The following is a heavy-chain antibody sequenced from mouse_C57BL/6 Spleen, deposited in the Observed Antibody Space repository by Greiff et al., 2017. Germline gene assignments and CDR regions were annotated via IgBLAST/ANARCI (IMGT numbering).Heavy chain of an antibody. CDR3: ARPGYYGSSYYYLDY. D-gene: IGHD1-1*01. CDR1: GYTFTSYW. CDR2: IHPNSGST. Sequence: QVQLQQPGAELVKPGASVKLSCKASGYTFTSYWMHWVKQRPGQGLEWIGMIHPNSGSTNYNEKFKSKATLTVDKSSSTAYMQLSSLTSEDSAVYYCARPGYYGSSYYYLDYWGQGTTLTVSS. V-gene: IGHV1-64*01. J-gene: IGHJ2*01.